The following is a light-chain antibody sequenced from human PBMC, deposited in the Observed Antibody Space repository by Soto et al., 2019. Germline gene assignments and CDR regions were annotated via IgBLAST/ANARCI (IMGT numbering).Light chain of an antibody. CDR1: QSISSW. CDR3: QQYWT. CDR2: DAS. J-gene: IGKJ2*01. V-gene: IGKV1-5*01. Sequence: DIQMTQSPSTLSASVGDRVTITCRASQSISSWLAWYQQKPGKATKLLIYDASSLESGVPSRFSGSGSGTEFTLTISSLQPDDFATYYCQQYWTFGQGTKLEIK.